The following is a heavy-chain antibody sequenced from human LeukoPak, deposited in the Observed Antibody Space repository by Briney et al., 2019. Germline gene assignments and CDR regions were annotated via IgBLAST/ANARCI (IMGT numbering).Heavy chain of an antibody. CDR3: ARRRYYDGSGYLE. CDR2: VYPSGNA. Sequence: SETLSLTCAVSGYSISTGYYWGWIRQPPGKGLEWIGSVYPSGNAYYSPSLKSRVTMSVDPSNNQFSLNLRSVTAADTALYYCARRRYYDGSGYLEWGQGTLLSVSS. V-gene: IGHV4-38-2*01. J-gene: IGHJ1*01. CDR1: GYSISTGYY. D-gene: IGHD3-22*01.